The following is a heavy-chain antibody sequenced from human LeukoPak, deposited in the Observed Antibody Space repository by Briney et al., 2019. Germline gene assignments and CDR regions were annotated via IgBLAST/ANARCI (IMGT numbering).Heavy chain of an antibody. D-gene: IGHD3-22*01. CDR1: GYTLTELS. CDR2: FDPEDGET. J-gene: IGHJ4*02. CDR3: ATESLPYYDSSGYPNPFDY. V-gene: IGHV1-24*01. Sequence: ASVKVSXKVSGYTLTELSMHWLRQAPGKGLEWIGGFDPEDGETIYAQRFQGRVTMTEDTSTDTAYMELSSLRSEDTAVYYCATESLPYYDSSGYPNPFDYWGQGTLVTVSS.